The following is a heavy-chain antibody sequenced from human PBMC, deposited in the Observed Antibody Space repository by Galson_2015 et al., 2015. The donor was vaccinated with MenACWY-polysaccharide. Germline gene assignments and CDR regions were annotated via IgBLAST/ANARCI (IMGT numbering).Heavy chain of an antibody. CDR1: GGSINNYY. Sequence: SETLSLTCTVSGGSINNYYWSWIRQPPGKGLEWIGFIYYSGSTNYNPSLKSRVTISIDTSKKQFSLKMNSVTAADTAMYYCARVDDSSGGLDYWGQGTLVTVSS. CDR2: IYYSGST. D-gene: IGHD6-19*01. J-gene: IGHJ4*02. CDR3: ARVDDSSGGLDY. V-gene: IGHV4-59*01.